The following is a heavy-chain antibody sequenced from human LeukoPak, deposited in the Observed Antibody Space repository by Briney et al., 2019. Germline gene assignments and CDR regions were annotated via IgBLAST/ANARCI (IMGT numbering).Heavy chain of an antibody. J-gene: IGHJ4*02. CDR2: ISGSGGST. CDR3: AKTRGVITMIVVVTYYFDY. CDR1: GFTFSSYA. Sequence: PGGSLRLSCAASGFTFSSYAMSWVRQAPGKGLEWVSAISGSGGSTYYADSVKGRFIISRDNSKNTLYLQMNSLRAEDTAVYYCAKTRGVITMIVVVTYYFDYWGQGTLVTVSS. D-gene: IGHD3-22*01. V-gene: IGHV3-23*01.